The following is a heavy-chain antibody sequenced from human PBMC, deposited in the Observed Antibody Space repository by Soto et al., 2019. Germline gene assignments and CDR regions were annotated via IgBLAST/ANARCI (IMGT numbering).Heavy chain of an antibody. CDR2: IWYDGSNK. V-gene: IGHV3-33*01. CDR3: ARDPISSGWSFDY. J-gene: IGHJ4*02. Sequence: PGGAPRLSFAAPGFPFRSYGLHWVRPAPGKGLEWVAVIWYDGSNKYYADSVKGRFTISRDNSKNTLYLQMNSLRAEDTAVYYCARDPISSGWSFDYWGQGTLVTVSS. D-gene: IGHD6-19*01. CDR1: GFPFRSYG.